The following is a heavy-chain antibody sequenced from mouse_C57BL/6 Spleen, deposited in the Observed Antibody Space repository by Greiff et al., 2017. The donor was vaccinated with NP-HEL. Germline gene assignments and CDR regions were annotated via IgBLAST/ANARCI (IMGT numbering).Heavy chain of an antibody. Sequence: EVQLQESGPGLVKPSQSLSLTCSVTGYSITSGYCWNWIRQFPGNKLEWMGYISYDGSNNYNPSLKNRISITRDTSKNQFFLKLNSVTTEDTATYYCARAYYGYAMDYWGQGTSVTVSS. D-gene: IGHD1-1*01. J-gene: IGHJ4*01. CDR1: GYSITSGYC. CDR3: ARAYYGYAMDY. CDR2: ISYDGSN. V-gene: IGHV3-6*01.